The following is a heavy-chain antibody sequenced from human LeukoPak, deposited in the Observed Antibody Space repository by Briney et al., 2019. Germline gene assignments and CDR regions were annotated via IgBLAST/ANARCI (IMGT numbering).Heavy chain of an antibody. D-gene: IGHD6-13*01. J-gene: IGHJ1*01. CDR2: ISYDGSNK. CDR3: AKDSPVSSWYGEYFQH. CDR1: GFTFSSYG. V-gene: IGHV3-30*18. Sequence: GGSLRLSCAASGFTFSSYGMHWVRQAPGKGLEWVAGISYDGSNKYYADSVKGRFTISRDNSKNTLYLQMNSLRAEDTAVYYRAKDSPVSSWYGEYFQHWGQGTLVTVSS.